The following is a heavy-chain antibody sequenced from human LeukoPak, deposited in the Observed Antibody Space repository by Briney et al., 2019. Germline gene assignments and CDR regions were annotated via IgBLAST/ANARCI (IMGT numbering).Heavy chain of an antibody. V-gene: IGHV4-59*08. CDR2: IYYSGST. J-gene: IGHJ1*01. D-gene: IGHD2-15*01. Sequence: PSETLSLTSTVSGGSISSYYWSWIRQPPGKGLEWIGYIYYSGSTNHNPSLKSRVTISADTPKNQFSLKLSSVTAADTAVYYCATLTYCSGGSCFPKYVHHWGQGTLVAVSS. CDR3: ATLTYCSGGSCFPKYVHH. CDR1: GGSISSYY.